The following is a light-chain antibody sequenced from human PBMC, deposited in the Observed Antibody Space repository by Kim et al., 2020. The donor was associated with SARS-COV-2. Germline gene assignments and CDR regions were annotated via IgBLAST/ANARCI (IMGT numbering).Light chain of an antibody. CDR3: QAWDSSTGV. Sequence: GTPGQTASITCSGDKWGDKYACWYQQKPGQSPVLVIYQDSKRPSGIPERFSGSNSGNTATLTISGTQAMDEADYYCQAWDSSTGVFGGGTQLTVL. V-gene: IGLV3-1*01. J-gene: IGLJ2*01. CDR2: QDS. CDR1: KWGDKY.